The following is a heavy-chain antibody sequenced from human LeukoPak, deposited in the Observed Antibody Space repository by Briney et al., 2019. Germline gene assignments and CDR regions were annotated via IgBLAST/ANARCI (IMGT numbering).Heavy chain of an antibody. CDR3: VKEGEAGNAPYSWFDP. CDR1: GFTFRTYA. V-gene: IGHV3-23*01. CDR2: ISGSGGSV. Sequence: PGGSLRLSCAASGFTFRTYAMSWVRQAPGKGLEWVSGISGSGGSVYYADSVQGRLTISRDNFKNTLYLEMNSLRAEDTAVYYCVKEGEAGNAPYSWFDPWGQGTLVTVSS. J-gene: IGHJ5*02. D-gene: IGHD3-16*01.